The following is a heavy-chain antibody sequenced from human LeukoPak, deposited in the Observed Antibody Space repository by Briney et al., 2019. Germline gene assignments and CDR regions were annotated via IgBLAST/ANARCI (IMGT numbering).Heavy chain of an antibody. CDR2: ISGGGGST. J-gene: IGHJ4*02. V-gene: IGHV3-23*01. CDR3: AKDVALRKYSYGHFDY. Sequence: LPGGSLRLSCTASGFTFTSYSMNWVRQAPGKGLEWVSTISGGGGSTYYADSVKGRFTISRDNSKNTLYLQMNSLRAEDTAVYYCAKDVALRKYSYGHFDYWGQGTLVTVSS. D-gene: IGHD5-18*01. CDR1: GFTFTSYS.